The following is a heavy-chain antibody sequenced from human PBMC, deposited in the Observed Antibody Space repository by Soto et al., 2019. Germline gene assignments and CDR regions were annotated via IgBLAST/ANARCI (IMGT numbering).Heavy chain of an antibody. Sequence: VQLVEPGGGVVQPGRSLRLSCAASGFTFSDYAMHWVRQAPGKGLEWVAVVSHDGRNTHYADSVKGRFTISRDSSKNMVSLEMTSLRAEDTAGYYCAKGGRQWLVTSDFNYWGQGALVTVSS. CDR1: GFTFSDYA. J-gene: IGHJ4*02. CDR2: VSHDGRNT. V-gene: IGHV3-30*18. D-gene: IGHD6-19*01. CDR3: AKGGRQWLVTSDFNY.